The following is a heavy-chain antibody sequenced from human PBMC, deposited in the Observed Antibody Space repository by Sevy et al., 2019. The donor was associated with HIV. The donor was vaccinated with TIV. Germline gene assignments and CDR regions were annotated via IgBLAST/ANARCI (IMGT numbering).Heavy chain of an antibody. CDR3: ARIYPGLCY. D-gene: IGHD2-2*02. CDR2: MNPNSGVT. Sequence: ASVKVSCTASGYTFTNYDIHWLRQAPGQGLEWLAWMNPNSGVTGYAPKFQGRVTLTRSTPISTAYMELSSLRSDDTAVYYCARIYPGLCYWGQGTLVTVSS. CDR1: GYTFTNYD. J-gene: IGHJ4*02. V-gene: IGHV1-8*01.